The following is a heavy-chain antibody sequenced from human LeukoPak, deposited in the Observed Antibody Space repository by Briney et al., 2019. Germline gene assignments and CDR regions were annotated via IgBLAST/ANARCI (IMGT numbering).Heavy chain of an antibody. CDR3: ARARSTMVRGVIITTDAFDI. Sequence: ASVKVSCKASGYTFTGYYMHWVRQAPGQGLEWMGWINPNSGSTNYAQKFQGWVTMTRDTSISTAYMELSRLRSDDTAVYYCARARSTMVRGVIITTDAFDIWGQGTMVTVSS. CDR2: INPNSGST. CDR1: GYTFTGYY. J-gene: IGHJ3*02. D-gene: IGHD3-10*01. V-gene: IGHV1-2*04.